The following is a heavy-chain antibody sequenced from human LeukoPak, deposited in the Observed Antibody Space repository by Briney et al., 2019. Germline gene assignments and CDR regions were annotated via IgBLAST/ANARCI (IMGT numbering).Heavy chain of an antibody. CDR3: VRGAHYMDV. V-gene: IGHV3-64*02. J-gene: IGHJ6*03. Sequence: GGSLRLSCAGSGFIFYSYAMHWVRQAPGRGLEYVSAITSNGGSTFYADSVKGRFTISRDNSKNTLYLQMGSLRAEDMAVYYCVRGAHYMDVWGKGTTVTVSS. CDR1: GFIFYSYA. CDR2: ITSNGGST.